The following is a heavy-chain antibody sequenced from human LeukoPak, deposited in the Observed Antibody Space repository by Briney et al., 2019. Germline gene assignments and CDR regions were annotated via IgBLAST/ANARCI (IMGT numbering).Heavy chain of an antibody. J-gene: IGHJ4*02. Sequence: ASVKVSCKASGYTLTSYGISWVRQAPGQGLEWMGWISAYNGNTNYAQKLQGRVTMTTDTSTSTAYMELRSLRSDDTAVYYCARVFDYGDYPDYWGQGTLVTVSS. CDR1: GYTLTSYG. D-gene: IGHD4-17*01. CDR2: ISAYNGNT. CDR3: ARVFDYGDYPDY. V-gene: IGHV1-18*01.